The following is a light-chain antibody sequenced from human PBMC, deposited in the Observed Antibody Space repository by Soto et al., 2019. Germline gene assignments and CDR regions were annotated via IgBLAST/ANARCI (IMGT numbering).Light chain of an antibody. Sequence: DIQMTQSPSTLSASVGDRVTITCRASQSISSWLAWYQQEPGKAPKLLISTASSLESGVPSRFSGSGSGTEFALTISSLQPDDFATYYCQQYSTYPWTFGPGTKVEIK. CDR3: QQYSTYPWT. J-gene: IGKJ1*01. CDR2: TAS. CDR1: QSISSW. V-gene: IGKV1-5*03.